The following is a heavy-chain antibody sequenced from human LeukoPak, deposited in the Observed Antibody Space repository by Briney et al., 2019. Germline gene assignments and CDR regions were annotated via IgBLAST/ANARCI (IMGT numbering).Heavy chain of an antibody. V-gene: IGHV1-69*04. CDR3: ARDRGRDGYNSGHFDY. CDR2: IIPILGIA. D-gene: IGHD5-24*01. Sequence: SVKVSCKASGGTFSSYAISWVRQAPGQGLGWMGRIIPILGIANYAQKFQGRVTITADKSTSTAYMELSSLRSEDTAVYYGARDRGRDGYNSGHFDYWGQGTLVTVSS. J-gene: IGHJ4*02. CDR1: GGTFSSYA.